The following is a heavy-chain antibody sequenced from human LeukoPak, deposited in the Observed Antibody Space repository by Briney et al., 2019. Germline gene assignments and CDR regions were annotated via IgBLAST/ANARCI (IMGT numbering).Heavy chain of an antibody. CDR3: ATDKGGPGTTFHDPFDN. CDR2: FNPEDGET. J-gene: IGHJ3*02. CDR1: GHTLSEIS. Sequence: ASVKISCKVSGHTLSEISMHWVPHPAGKGLDWMRSFNPEDGETMYAENFQGRFTMTEDTSRDTAYMELSSLRSEDTAVYFCATDKGGPGTTFHDPFDNWGQGTMVTVSS. V-gene: IGHV1-24*01. D-gene: IGHD1-7*01.